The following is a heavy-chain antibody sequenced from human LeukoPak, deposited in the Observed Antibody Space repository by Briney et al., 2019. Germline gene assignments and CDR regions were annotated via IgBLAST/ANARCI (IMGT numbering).Heavy chain of an antibody. V-gene: IGHV1-69*05. CDR1: GVTFSSYA. D-gene: IGHD1-20*01. CDR3: ATNPMTGYHLGDHFYFYMAV. J-gene: IGHJ6*03. Sequence: WASVKVSCRASGVTFSSYAISWVRQAPGQGLEWIGGLRPVFGPINSAQKFQDRVTLTKDDSTTTAYMELRSLRSEDTAVYYCATNPMTGYHLGDHFYFYMAVWGKGTTVTVS. CDR2: LRPVFGPI.